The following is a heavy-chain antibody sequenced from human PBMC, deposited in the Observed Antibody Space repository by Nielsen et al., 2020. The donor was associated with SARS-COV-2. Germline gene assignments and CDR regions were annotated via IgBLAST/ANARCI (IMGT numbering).Heavy chain of an antibody. CDR3: ARQYVWGSSLLFYDAFHI. CDR2: IYSGGST. V-gene: IGHV4-39*01. Sequence: SETLSLTCTVSGGSITDTNYFWGRIRQPPGKGRDWIATIYSGGSTYYHPSLKSRVTISVDTSKNQFSLKVTSVTAADTAVYYCARQYVWGSSLLFYDAFHIWGQGTMVTVSS. D-gene: IGHD3-16*01. CDR1: GGSITDTNYF. J-gene: IGHJ3*02.